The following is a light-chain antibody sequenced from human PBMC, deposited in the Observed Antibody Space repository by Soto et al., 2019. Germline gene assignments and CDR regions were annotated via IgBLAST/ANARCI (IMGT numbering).Light chain of an antibody. J-gene: IGKJ1*01. Sequence: DIQMTQSPSSLSASVVDRVTITCRSSQAISNYVSWYQQEPRKAPRLLIYAASSLQSGVPSRFSASGSGTDFTLTISGLQPEDFGTYFCQQTYTYPNSFGQGTKVDI. CDR2: AAS. V-gene: IGKV1-39*01. CDR3: QQTYTYPNS. CDR1: QAISNY.